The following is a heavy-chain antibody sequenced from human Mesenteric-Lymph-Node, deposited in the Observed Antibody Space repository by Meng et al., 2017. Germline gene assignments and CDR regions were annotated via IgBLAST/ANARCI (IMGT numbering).Heavy chain of an antibody. CDR2: ISYSGST. CDR1: GGPISSGDYY. D-gene: IGHD3-22*01. J-gene: IGHJ4*02. CDR3: ARTHFYDSSNYGFDY. Sequence: QVQLQESGPGLVKPSQTPSLTCTVSGGPISSGDYYWSWIRQPPGRGLEWIGYISYSGSTYYNPSLKSRVTISVDTSKNQFSLKLSSVTAADTAVYYCARTHFYDSSNYGFDYWGQGTLVTVSS. V-gene: IGHV4-30-4*01.